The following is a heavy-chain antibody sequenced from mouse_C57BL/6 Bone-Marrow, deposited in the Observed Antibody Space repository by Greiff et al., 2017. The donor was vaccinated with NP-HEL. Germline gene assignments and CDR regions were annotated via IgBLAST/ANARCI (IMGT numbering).Heavy chain of an antibody. CDR2: IYPGDGDT. CDR1: GYAFSSSW. J-gene: IGHJ2*01. D-gene: IGHD2-1*01. V-gene: IGHV1-82*01. CDR3: EKRCGNMYYFDY. Sequence: QVQLQQSGPELVKPGASVKISCKASGYAFSSSWMNWVKQRPGKGLEWIGRIYPGDGDTNYNGKFKGKATLTADKSSSTAYMQLSSLTSEDSAVYFYEKRCGNMYYFDYWGQGTTLTVSS.